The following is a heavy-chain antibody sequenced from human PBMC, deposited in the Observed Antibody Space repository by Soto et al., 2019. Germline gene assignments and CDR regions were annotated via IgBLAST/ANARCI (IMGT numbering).Heavy chain of an antibody. D-gene: IGHD3-3*01. CDR1: GYSFTSYD. V-gene: IGHV1-8*01. Sequence: SSVKVFCRASGYSFTSYDINWVRLAPGQGQDWMGWMNPKSGNTGYAQKCQGRVTMTRNTSISTADSNLCSLNTWYTALYSCPTGRGDFWSPSCRTYYFYNWGQETLVTVAS. CDR3: PTGRGDFWSPSCRTYYFYN. J-gene: IGHJ4*02. CDR2: MNPKSGNT.